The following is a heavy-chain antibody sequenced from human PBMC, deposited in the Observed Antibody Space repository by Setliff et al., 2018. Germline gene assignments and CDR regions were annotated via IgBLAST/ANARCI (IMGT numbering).Heavy chain of an antibody. CDR2: VYTTGST. CDR3: ARDAAFGGSSWYYYGMDV. V-gene: IGHV4-4*07. D-gene: IGHD6-13*01. Sequence: SETLSLTCTVSGGSMGSYYWTWIRQSAGKGLEWIGHVYTTGSTAFNPSLNSRVTMSLDKSKNQFSLKLYSVTAADTAVYYCARDAAFGGSSWYYYGMDVWGQGTKVTVSS. CDR1: GGSMGSYY. J-gene: IGHJ6*02.